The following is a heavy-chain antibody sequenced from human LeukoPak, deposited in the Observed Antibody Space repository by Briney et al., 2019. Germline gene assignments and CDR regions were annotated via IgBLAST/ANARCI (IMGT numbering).Heavy chain of an antibody. CDR1: GYTFTSYG. D-gene: IGHD6-13*01. J-gene: IGHJ5*02. V-gene: IGHV1-18*01. CDR2: ISAYNGNT. Sequence: VASVTVSCKASGYTFTSYGISWVRQAPGQGLEWMGWISAYNGNTNYAQKLQGRVTMTTDTSTSTAYMELRSLRSDDTAVYYCARHLSGGIAAAVNWSDPWGQGTLVTVSS. CDR3: ARHLSGGIAAAVNWSDP.